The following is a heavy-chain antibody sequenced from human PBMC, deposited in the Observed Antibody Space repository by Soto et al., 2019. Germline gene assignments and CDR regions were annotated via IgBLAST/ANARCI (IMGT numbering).Heavy chain of an antibody. CDR1: GGTFSSYT. J-gene: IGHJ4*02. V-gene: IGHV1-69*08. CDR2: IIPILGIP. Sequence: QVQLVQSGAEVKKPGSSVRVSCKASGGTFSSYTISWVRQAPGQGLEWMGRIIPILGIPNYAQKFQGKVTITADKSTSTVYMELSSLRYEDTAVYYCAREQNTWGQGTLVTVSS. CDR3: AREQNT.